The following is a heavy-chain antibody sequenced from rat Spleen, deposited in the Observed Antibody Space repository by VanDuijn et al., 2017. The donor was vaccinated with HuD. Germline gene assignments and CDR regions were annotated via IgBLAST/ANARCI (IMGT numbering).Heavy chain of an antibody. J-gene: IGHJ2*01. CDR3: TTTWNFDY. CDR2: ISTDGTGT. Sequence: EVQLVESGGGLVQPGRSLKLSCAASGFTFSGYWMYWIRQAPGKGLEWVSSISTDGTGTYYRDSVKGRFTISRDNAKSSLYLQMDSLRSEDTATYFCTTTWNFDYWGQGVMVTVSS. CDR1: GFTFSGYW. V-gene: IGHV5-20*01.